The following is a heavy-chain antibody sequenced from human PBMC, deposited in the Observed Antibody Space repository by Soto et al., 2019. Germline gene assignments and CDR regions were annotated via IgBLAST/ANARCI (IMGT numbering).Heavy chain of an antibody. Sequence: PGGSLRLSCAASGFTFSSYAMSWVRQAPGKGRGWVAVIYSGGSTYYADSVKGRFTISRHNSKNTLYLQMNSLRAEDTAVYYCARYRLGYCSGGSCYSPRGWYYFDYWGQGTLVTVSS. D-gene: IGHD2-15*01. CDR1: GFTFSSYA. J-gene: IGHJ4*02. CDR3: ARYRLGYCSGGSCYSPRGWYYFDY. V-gene: IGHV3-53*04. CDR2: IYSGGST.